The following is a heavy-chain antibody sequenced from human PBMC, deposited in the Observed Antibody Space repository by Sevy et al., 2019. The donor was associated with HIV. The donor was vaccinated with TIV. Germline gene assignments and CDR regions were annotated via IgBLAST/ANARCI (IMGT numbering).Heavy chain of an antibody. CDR1: RFTFSLYG. CDR2: ISKDGSNK. Sequence: GGSLRLSCAASRFTFSLYGMHWVRQAPDKGLEWVALISKDGSNKYYADSVKGRFTVSRDNSNNTLYLQLDSLGPEDTAMYYCAKSMDTVTTLDYWGPGTLVTVSS. CDR3: AKSMDTVTTLDY. J-gene: IGHJ4*02. V-gene: IGHV3-30*18. D-gene: IGHD4-17*01.